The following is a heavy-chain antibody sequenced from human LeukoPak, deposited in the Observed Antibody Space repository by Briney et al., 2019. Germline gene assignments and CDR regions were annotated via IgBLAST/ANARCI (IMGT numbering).Heavy chain of an antibody. CDR3: ARTRYYYGFDF. CDR1: GFTFSDYS. Sequence: GGSLRLSCAASGFTFSDYSMNWVRQAPGKGLEWVSYISSTSGTIYYADSVKGRCTISRDNAKNSLYLQMNSLRAEDTAVYYCARTRYYYGFDFWGQGTMVTVSS. J-gene: IGHJ3*01. CDR2: ISSTSGTI. D-gene: IGHD2/OR15-2a*01. V-gene: IGHV3-48*01.